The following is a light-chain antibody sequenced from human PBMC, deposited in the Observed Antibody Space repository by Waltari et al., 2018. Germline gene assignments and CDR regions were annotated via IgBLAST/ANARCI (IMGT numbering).Light chain of an antibody. CDR1: TIGSKS. Sequence: YVMTQPHSVTVAQGKTARITCGGNTIGSKSGHWYQHKPGQAPVLVIYYDSDWPSGIPERFSGSNPGNTATLTISRVEAGDEADYYCQVWDSSSDRFGGGTKLTVL. J-gene: IGLJ2*01. CDR3: QVWDSSSDR. CDR2: YDS. V-gene: IGLV3-21*04.